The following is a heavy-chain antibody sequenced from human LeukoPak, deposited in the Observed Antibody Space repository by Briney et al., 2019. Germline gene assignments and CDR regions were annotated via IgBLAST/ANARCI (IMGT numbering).Heavy chain of an antibody. CDR2: ISGSGGYT. CDR3: ARDSDAMYYYDSSGSPADP. D-gene: IGHD3-22*01. CDR1: GFTVRNYA. V-gene: IGHV3-23*01. J-gene: IGHJ5*02. Sequence: PGGSLRLSCAASGFTVRNYAMSWVRQAPGKGLEWVSDISGSGGYTYYADSVKGRFTASRDNSKNTLYLQMNSLRAEDTAVYYCARDSDAMYYYDSSGSPADPWGQGTLVTVSS.